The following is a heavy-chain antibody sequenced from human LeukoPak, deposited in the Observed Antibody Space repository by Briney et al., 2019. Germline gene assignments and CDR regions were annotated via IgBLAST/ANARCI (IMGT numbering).Heavy chain of an antibody. CDR3: ARDAELRNWYFDL. V-gene: IGHV4-30-2*01. Sequence: PSQTLSLTCAVSGGSISSGGYSWSWIRQPPGKGLEWIGYIYHSGSTYYNPSLKSRVTISVDRSKNQFSLELSSVTAADTAVYYCARDAELRNWYFDLWGRGTLVTVSS. D-gene: IGHD1-26*01. CDR1: GGSISSGGYS. CDR2: IYHSGST. J-gene: IGHJ2*01.